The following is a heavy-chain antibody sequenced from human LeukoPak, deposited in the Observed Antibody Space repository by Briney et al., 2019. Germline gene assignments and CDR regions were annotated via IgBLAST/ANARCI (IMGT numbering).Heavy chain of an antibody. CDR3: ATTNDGGGYQWGDFFDF. D-gene: IGHD3-22*01. V-gene: IGHV1-69*08. J-gene: IGHJ4*02. CDR2: ILPNLGTT. Sequence: SVKLSCKASGGTPNSHSISGVRQAPGQGLEWMGRILPNLGTTNRAQNFKDRVTRPADKSTNTAYMELTSLTSDDTAVYYCATTNDGGGYQWGDFFDFSGQGTLVTVSS. CDR1: GGTPNSHS.